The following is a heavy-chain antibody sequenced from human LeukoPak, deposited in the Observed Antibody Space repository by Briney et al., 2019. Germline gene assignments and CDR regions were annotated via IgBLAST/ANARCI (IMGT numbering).Heavy chain of an antibody. Sequence: ASLKLSCTASGYTFTSYAMHWVRQAPGQRLEWMGLIYDDKGNTKYSHTFQGRVTITRDTSASTAYMKLSSLRSEDTAVYYCARSYYDILTGSSKPPPSDDSSQGTLVTVYS. CDR3: ARSYYDILTGSSKPPPSDD. D-gene: IGHD3-9*01. CDR2: IYDDKGNT. J-gene: IGHJ4*02. CDR1: GYTFTSYA. V-gene: IGHV1-3*01.